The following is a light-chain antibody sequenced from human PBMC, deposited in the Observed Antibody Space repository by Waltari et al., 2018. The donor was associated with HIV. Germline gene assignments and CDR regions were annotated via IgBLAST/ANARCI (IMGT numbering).Light chain of an antibody. CDR1: KLGDKY. CDR3: QAWDSSRPV. Sequence: SFELTQPSSVSASPGHTASITCSGHKLGDKYACWYQQRPGQSPLLVIYQDNKRPSGIPERFSGSNSGDTATLTISGTQAVDEADYYCQAWDSSRPVFGGGTKLTVL. V-gene: IGLV3-1*01. J-gene: IGLJ2*01. CDR2: QDN.